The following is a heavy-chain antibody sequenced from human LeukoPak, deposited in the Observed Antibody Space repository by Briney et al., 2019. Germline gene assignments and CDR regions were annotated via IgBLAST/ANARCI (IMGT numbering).Heavy chain of an antibody. CDR3: ARGRPFFDY. CDR1: GYSISSGFY. CDR2: LYHSGTT. Sequence: SETLSLTCTVSGYSISSGFYWGWVRQPPGRGLEWIGSLYHSGTTYYNPSLKSRLTISVDTSKNQFSLKLSSVTAADTAVYYCARGRPFFDYWGQGTLVTVSS. D-gene: IGHD6-6*01. J-gene: IGHJ4*02. V-gene: IGHV4-38-2*02.